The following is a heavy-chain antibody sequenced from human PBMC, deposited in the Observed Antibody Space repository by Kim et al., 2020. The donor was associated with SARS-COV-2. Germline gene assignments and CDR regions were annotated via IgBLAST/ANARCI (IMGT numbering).Heavy chain of an antibody. D-gene: IGHD3-22*01. CDR1: GFTFSSYA. CDR2: ISGSGGST. V-gene: IGHV3-23*01. J-gene: IGHJ4*02. CDR3: AKPQSDSRGSYYDSSGYFDY. Sequence: GSLRLSCAASGFTFSSYAMSWVRQAPGKGLEWVSAISGSGGSTYYADSVKGRFTISRDNSKNTLYLQMNSLRAEDTAVYYCAKPQSDSRGSYYDSSGYFDYWGQGTLVTVSS.